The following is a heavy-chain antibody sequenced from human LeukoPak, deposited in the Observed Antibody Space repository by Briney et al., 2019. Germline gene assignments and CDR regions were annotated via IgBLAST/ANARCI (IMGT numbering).Heavy chain of an antibody. Sequence: ASVKVSCKASGYTFTSYDINWVRQATGQGLEWMGWMNPNSGNTGYAQKFQGRVTMTSNTSISTAYMELSSLRSEDTAVYYCARGMYYYGSGSYYDSWFDPWGQGTLVTVSS. J-gene: IGHJ5*02. V-gene: IGHV1-8*01. CDR2: MNPNSGNT. CDR1: GYTFTSYD. CDR3: ARGMYYYGSGSYYDSWFDP. D-gene: IGHD3-10*01.